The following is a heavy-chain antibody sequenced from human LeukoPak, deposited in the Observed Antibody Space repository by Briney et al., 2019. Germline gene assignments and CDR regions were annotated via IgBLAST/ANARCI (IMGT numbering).Heavy chain of an antibody. CDR1: GLTVSSYA. CDR2: ISYDGSNK. J-gene: IGHJ6*03. D-gene: IGHD3-10*01. Sequence: PGGSLRLSCAASGLTVSSYAMHWVRQAPGKGLEWVAGISYDGSNKYYADSVKGRFTISRDNSKTTLYLQMNSLRAEGTAVYYCASLYGSGSYGYYYYMDVWGKGTTVTVSS. V-gene: IGHV3-30*04. CDR3: ASLYGSGSYGYYYYMDV.